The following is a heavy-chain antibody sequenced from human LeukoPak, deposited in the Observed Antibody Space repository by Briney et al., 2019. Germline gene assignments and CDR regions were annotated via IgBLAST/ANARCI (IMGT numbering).Heavy chain of an antibody. Sequence: ASVKVSCKASGYTFTSYDINWVRQATGQGLEWMGWMNPKSGNTGYAQKFQGRVTMTRNTSISTAYMELSSLRSEDTAVYYCARLGYGDYSNWFDPWGQGTLVTVSS. CDR2: MNPKSGNT. CDR3: ARLGYGDYSNWFDP. D-gene: IGHD4-17*01. CDR1: GYTFTSYD. J-gene: IGHJ5*02. V-gene: IGHV1-8*01.